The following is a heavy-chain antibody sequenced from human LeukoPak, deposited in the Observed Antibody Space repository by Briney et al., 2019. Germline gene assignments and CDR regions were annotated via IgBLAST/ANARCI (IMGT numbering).Heavy chain of an antibody. J-gene: IGHJ4*02. Sequence: GGSLRLSCAASGFTFSSYAMSWVRQAPGKGLEWVSAISGSGGSTYYADSVKGRFTISRDNAKNSLYLQMNSLRAEDTAVYYCARDFYGSGSSGYWGQGTLVTVSS. D-gene: IGHD3-10*01. CDR1: GFTFSSYA. CDR3: ARDFYGSGSSGY. CDR2: ISGSGGST. V-gene: IGHV3-23*01.